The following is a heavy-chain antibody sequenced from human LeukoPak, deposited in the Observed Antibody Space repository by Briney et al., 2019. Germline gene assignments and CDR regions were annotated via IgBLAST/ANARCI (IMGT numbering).Heavy chain of an antibody. D-gene: IGHD1-1*01. Sequence: PSETLSLTCAVYGGSFSGYYWSWIRQPPGKGLEWIGEINHSGSTNYNPSLKSRVTISVDTSKSQFSLKLSSMTAADTAVYYCARRFGWNARTDYWGQGTLVTVSS. CDR1: GGSFSGYY. V-gene: IGHV4-34*01. CDR3: ARRFGWNARTDY. CDR2: INHSGST. J-gene: IGHJ4*02.